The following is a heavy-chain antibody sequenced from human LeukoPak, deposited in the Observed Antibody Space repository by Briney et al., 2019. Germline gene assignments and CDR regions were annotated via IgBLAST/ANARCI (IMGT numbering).Heavy chain of an antibody. CDR1: GYTFTDFD. J-gene: IGHJ4*02. V-gene: IGHV1-8*01. CDR2: MNPNSGNT. Sequence: ASVKVSCKASGYTFTDFDINWVRQAPGGRPEWVGWMNPNSGNTVYAQKFQGRVTMTRDTSINTARMELTSLTSEDTAVYYCARALDRSYYYVYLSWGQGTVISVSS. D-gene: IGHD3-16*01. CDR3: ARALDRSYYYVYLS.